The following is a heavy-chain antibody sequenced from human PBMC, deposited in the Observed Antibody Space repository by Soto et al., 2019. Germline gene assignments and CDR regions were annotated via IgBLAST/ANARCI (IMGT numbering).Heavy chain of an antibody. CDR3: AKSYYDFWSGYLYYFDY. D-gene: IGHD3-3*01. CDR1: GGSISSSSYY. Sequence: QLQLQESGPGLVKPSETLSLTCTVSGGSISSSSYYWGWIRQPPGKGLEWIGSIYYSGSTYYNPSLKSRVTISVDTSKNQFSLKLSSVTAADTAVYYCAKSYYDFWSGYLYYFDYWGQGTLVTVSS. CDR2: IYYSGST. J-gene: IGHJ4*02. V-gene: IGHV4-39*01.